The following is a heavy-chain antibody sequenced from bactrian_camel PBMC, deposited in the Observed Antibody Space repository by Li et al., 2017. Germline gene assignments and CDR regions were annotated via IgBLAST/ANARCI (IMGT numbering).Heavy chain of an antibody. CDR3: AADPEWCYYTRARDFQF. D-gene: IGHD4*01. J-gene: IGHJ4*01. CDR2: IAPSTGAT. CDR1: GYIYSSHC. Sequence: HVQLVESGRGAVQAGGSLRLSCVASGYIYSSHCPGWFRQVPGKEREGVAAIAPSTGATYYDDSIKGRFTVSHVNSNNTMHLQMNSLKPEDTGIYYCAADPEWCYYTRARDFQFRGQGTQVTVS. V-gene: IGHV3S53*01.